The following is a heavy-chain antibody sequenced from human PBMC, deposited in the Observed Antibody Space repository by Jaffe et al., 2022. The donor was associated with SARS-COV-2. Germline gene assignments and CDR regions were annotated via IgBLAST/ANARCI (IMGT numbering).Heavy chain of an antibody. CDR2: INPSGGST. Sequence: QVQLVQSGAEVKKPGASVKVSCKASGYTFTSYYMHWVRQAPGQGLEWMGIINPSGGSTSYAQKFQGRVTMTRDTSTSTVYMELSSLRSEDTAVYYCARNSNYPRSHDYGDYWDAFDIWGQGTMVTVSS. V-gene: IGHV1-46*01. CDR3: ARNSNYPRSHDYGDYWDAFDI. D-gene: IGHD4-17*01. CDR1: GYTFTSYY. J-gene: IGHJ3*02.